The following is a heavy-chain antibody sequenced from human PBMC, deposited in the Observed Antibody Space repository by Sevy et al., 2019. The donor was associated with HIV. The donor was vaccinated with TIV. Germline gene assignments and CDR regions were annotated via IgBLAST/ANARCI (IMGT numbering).Heavy chain of an antibody. CDR2: IIAVFGTT. CDR3: ARDKYYHVSGSFDY. Sequence: ASVKVSCKASGGIFRSNAISWVRQAPGQGLEWMGGIIAVFGTTNYAQKFQGRVTVSADESRSTAYMELSSLRSEDTAVYYCARDKYYHVSGSFDYWGQGTQVTVSS. V-gene: IGHV1-69*13. J-gene: IGHJ4*01. D-gene: IGHD3-10*01. CDR1: GGIFRSNA.